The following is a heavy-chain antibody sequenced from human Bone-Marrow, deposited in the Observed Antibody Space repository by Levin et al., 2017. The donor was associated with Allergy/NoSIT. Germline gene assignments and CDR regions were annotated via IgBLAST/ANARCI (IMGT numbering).Heavy chain of an antibody. Sequence: GGSLRLSCAASGFSFNTYWMTWVRQAPGKGLEWVANIKEDGSEKYYVDSVKGRFTISRDNAKNSLYLQMDSLRGEDTAVYYCARDSNWGPGKICDPWGQGTLVTVSS. CDR3: ARDSNWGPGKICDP. V-gene: IGHV3-7*01. CDR1: GFSFNTYW. CDR2: IKEDGSEK. J-gene: IGHJ5*02. D-gene: IGHD7-27*01.